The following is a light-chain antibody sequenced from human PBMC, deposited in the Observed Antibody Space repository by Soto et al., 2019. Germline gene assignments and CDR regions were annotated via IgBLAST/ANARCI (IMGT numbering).Light chain of an antibody. V-gene: IGLV2-14*01. Sequence: QSALTQPASVSGSPGQSITISCTGTSSDVGGYNYVSWYQQYPGKAPKLMIYDVSNRPSGVSNRFSGSKSGNTASLTIPVLQAEDEADYYCSSYTISNTLVFGSGTKLTVL. CDR3: SSYTISNTLV. CDR2: DVS. CDR1: SSDVGGYNY. J-gene: IGLJ1*01.